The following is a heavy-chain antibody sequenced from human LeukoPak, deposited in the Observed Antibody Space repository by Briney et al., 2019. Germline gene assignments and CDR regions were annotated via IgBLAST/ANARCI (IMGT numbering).Heavy chain of an antibody. CDR2: IIPIFGTA. Sequence: ASVKVSCTASGGTVISYAISWVRQAPGQGREWMGGIIPIFGTANYAQKFQGRVTITADESTSTAYMELSSLRSEDTAVYYSACEGNSSGYGAFDIWGQGTMVTVSS. V-gene: IGHV1-69*13. CDR3: ACEGNSSGYGAFDI. J-gene: IGHJ3*02. D-gene: IGHD3-22*01. CDR1: GGTVISYA.